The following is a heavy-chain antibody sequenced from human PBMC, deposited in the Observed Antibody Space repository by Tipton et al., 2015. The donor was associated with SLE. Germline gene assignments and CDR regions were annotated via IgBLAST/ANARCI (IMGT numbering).Heavy chain of an antibody. CDR2: LYPSGNS. CDR1: GNSISTYY. D-gene: IGHD1-1*01. Sequence: TLSLTCTVSGNSISTYYWNWIRQPAGKGLEWIGRLYPSGNSNSNPSLKSRLSMSVDTSENQFSLRLTSVTAADTAIYYCAKDGKRPRGDALDIWGPGTMVTVSS. CDR3: AKDGKRPRGDALDI. J-gene: IGHJ3*02. V-gene: IGHV4-4*07.